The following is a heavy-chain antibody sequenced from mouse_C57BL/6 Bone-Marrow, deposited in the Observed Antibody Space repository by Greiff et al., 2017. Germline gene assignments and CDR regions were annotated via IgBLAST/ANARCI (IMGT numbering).Heavy chain of an antibody. CDR1: GFNIKDDY. V-gene: IGHV14-4*01. D-gene: IGHD1-1*01. CDR2: IDPENGDT. CDR3: TTTYYYGSSHPMDY. J-gene: IGHJ4*01. Sequence: VQLKQSGAELVRPGASVKLSCTASGFNIKDDYMHWVKQRPEQGLEWIGWIDPENGDTEYASKFQGKATITADTSSNTAYLQLSSLTSEDTAVYYCTTTYYYGSSHPMDYWGQGTSVTVSS.